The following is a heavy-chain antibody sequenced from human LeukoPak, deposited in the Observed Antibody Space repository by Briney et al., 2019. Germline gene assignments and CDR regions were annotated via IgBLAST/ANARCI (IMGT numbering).Heavy chain of an antibody. V-gene: IGHV1-2*02. CDR3: ARVGKWLRFLNWFDP. D-gene: IGHD5-12*01. Sequence: GASVKVSCKASGYTFTGYYMHWVRQAPGQGLEWMGWINPNSGGTNYAQKFQGRVTMTTDTSTSTAYMELRSLRSDDTAVYYCARVGKWLRFLNWFDPWGQGTLVTVSS. CDR2: INPNSGGT. CDR1: GYTFTGYY. J-gene: IGHJ5*02.